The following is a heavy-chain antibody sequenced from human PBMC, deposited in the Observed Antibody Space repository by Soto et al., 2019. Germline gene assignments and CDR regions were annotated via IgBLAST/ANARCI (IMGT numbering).Heavy chain of an antibody. CDR3: ARVTIFEYWFDP. CDR2: IYHSGSA. D-gene: IGHD3-3*01. V-gene: IGHV4-38-2*01. Sequence: ASETLSLTCAVSSYSISGGFYWAWIRQPPGKGLEWIGNIYHSGSAHYNPSLKSRVTMSVDTSKNNFSLRLTPVTAADTAVYYCARVTIFEYWFDPWGQGILVTVSS. J-gene: IGHJ5*02. CDR1: SYSISGGFY.